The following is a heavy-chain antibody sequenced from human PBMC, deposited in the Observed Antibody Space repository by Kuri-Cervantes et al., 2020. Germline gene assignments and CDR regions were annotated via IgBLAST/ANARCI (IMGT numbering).Heavy chain of an antibody. Sequence: SVKVSCKASGGTFSSYAISWVRQAPGQGLEWMGGIIPIFGTANYAQKLQGRVTMTTDTSTSTAYMELRSLRSDDTAVYYCARYYDSSGYYPFDYWGQGTLVTVSS. D-gene: IGHD3-22*01. CDR3: ARYYDSSGYYPFDY. CDR2: IIPIFGTA. V-gene: IGHV1-69*05. J-gene: IGHJ4*02. CDR1: GGTFSSYA.